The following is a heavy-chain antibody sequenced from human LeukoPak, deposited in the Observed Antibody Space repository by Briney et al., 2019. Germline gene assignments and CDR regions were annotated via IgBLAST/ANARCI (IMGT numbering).Heavy chain of an antibody. D-gene: IGHD6-13*01. V-gene: IGHV4-34*01. CDR1: GGSFSGYY. J-gene: IGHJ6*02. CDR2: INHSGST. Sequence: SETLSLTCAVCGGSFSGYYWSWIRQPPGKGLEWIGEINHSGSTNYNPSLKSRVTISVDTSKNQFSLKLSSVTAADTAVYYCASKGIAAAVGGMDVWGQGTTVTVSS. CDR3: ASKGIAAAVGGMDV.